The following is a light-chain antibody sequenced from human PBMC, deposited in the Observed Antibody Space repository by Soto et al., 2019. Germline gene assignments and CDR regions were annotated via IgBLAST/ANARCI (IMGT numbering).Light chain of an antibody. V-gene: IGLV1-40*01. Sequence: QSVLTQPPSVSGAPGQTVTISCTGSSSNIGAPYDVHWYQHLPGTAPKPLIYGGNNRPSGVPDRFSGYRSGTSASLDITGLQAEDEAAYFCQSYDMSLNNYVFGTGTKVTVL. J-gene: IGLJ1*01. CDR3: QSYDMSLNNYV. CDR2: GGN. CDR1: SSNIGAPYD.